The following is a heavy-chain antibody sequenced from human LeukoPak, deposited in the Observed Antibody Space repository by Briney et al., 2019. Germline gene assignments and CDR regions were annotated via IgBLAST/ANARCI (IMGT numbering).Heavy chain of an antibody. CDR3: ARDQRLYSGYDFWFDP. J-gene: IGHJ5*02. V-gene: IGHV4-39*07. Sequence: SETLSLTCTVSGDSITSRSYYWGWIRQAPGKGLEWIASIHYSGTTYYKPSLKSRVTISVDTSKNQFSLRLSSVTAADTAVYYCARDQRLYSGYDFWFDPWGQGTLVKVSS. D-gene: IGHD5-12*01. CDR1: GDSITSRSYY. CDR2: IHYSGTT.